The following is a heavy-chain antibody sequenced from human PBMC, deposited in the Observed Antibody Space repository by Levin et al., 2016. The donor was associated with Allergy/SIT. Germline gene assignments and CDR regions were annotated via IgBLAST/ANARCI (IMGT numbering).Heavy chain of an antibody. V-gene: IGHV1-46*01. CDR3: ARGDLYYYYGMGV. Sequence: WVRQAPGQGLEWMGIINPSGGSTSYAQKFQGRVTMTRDTSTSTVYMELSSLRSEDTAVYYCARGDLYYYYGMGVWGQGTTVTVSS. J-gene: IGHJ6*02. CDR2: INPSGGST.